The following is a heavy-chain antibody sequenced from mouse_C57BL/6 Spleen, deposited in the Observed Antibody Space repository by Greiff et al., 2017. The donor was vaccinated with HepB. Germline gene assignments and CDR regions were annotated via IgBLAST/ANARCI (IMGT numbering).Heavy chain of an antibody. D-gene: IGHD2-1*01. V-gene: IGHV5-12*01. J-gene: IGHJ4*01. CDR3: ARQGKGYAMDY. CDR2: ISNGGGST. CDR1: GFTFSDYY. Sequence: DVQLVESGGGLVQPGGSLKLSCAASGFTFSDYYMYWVRQTPEKRLEWVAYISNGGGSTYYPDTVKGRFTISRDNAKTTLYLQMRRLKSEDTAMYYCARQGKGYAMDYWGQGTSVTVSS.